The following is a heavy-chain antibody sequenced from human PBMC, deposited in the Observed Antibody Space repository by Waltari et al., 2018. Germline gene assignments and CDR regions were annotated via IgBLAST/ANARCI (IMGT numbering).Heavy chain of an antibody. D-gene: IGHD1-26*01. CDR3: ARGGSYYPLDY. Sequence: EVQLVQSGAEVKKPGESLKISCKGSGYSFTTYWIGWVRQMPGKGLEWRGIFAPGDSETRYSPAFQGQVTSPADNSISTAYLQWSSLKASDTAMYYCARGGSYYPLDYWGQGTLVTVSS. V-gene: IGHV5-51*01. CDR1: GYSFTTYW. CDR2: FAPGDSET. J-gene: IGHJ4*02.